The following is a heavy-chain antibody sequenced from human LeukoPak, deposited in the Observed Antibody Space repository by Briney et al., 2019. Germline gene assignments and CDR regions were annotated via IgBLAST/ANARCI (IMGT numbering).Heavy chain of an antibody. CDR2: IYHSGST. V-gene: IGHV4-59*01. J-gene: IGHJ4*02. CDR1: GGSISSYY. Sequence: PSETLSLTCTVSGGSISSYYWSWIRQPPGKGLEWIGYIYHSGSTNYNPSLKSRVTMSVDTSKNQFSLKLSSVTAADTAVYYCARESLHLPGSFDYWGQGTLVTVSS. D-gene: IGHD6-25*01. CDR3: ARESLHLPGSFDY.